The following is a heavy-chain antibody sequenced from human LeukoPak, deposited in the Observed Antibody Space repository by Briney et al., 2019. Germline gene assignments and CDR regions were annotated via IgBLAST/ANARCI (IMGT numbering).Heavy chain of an antibody. V-gene: IGHV4-59*08. J-gene: IGHJ4*02. CDR3: ARSHVGGFYYDSSGYYYDY. CDR1: GGSISPYY. D-gene: IGHD3-22*01. CDR2: IYYSGTV. Sequence: SETLFLTCTVSGGSISPYYWTWIRQPPGKGLEWIGHIYYSGTVTYNPSLKTRVSISIDTSTNQFSLKLTSVTAADTAVYYCARSHVGGFYYDSSGYYYDYWGQGTLVTVSS.